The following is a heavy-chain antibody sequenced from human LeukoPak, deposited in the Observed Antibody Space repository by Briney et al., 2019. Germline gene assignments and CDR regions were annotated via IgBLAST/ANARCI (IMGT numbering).Heavy chain of an antibody. CDR2: IIPIFGTA. Sequence: SVKVSCKASGGTFSSYAISWVRQAPGQGLEWMGGIIPIFGTANYAQKFQGRVTITADESKSTAYMELRSLRSEDTAVYYCARVGNDFWSGHYNWFDPWGQGTLVTVSS. V-gene: IGHV1-69*01. CDR1: GGTFSSYA. CDR3: ARVGNDFWSGHYNWFDP. J-gene: IGHJ5*02. D-gene: IGHD3-3*01.